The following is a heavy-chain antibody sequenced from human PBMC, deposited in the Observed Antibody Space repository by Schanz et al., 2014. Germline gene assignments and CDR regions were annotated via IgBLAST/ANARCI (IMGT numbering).Heavy chain of an antibody. J-gene: IGHJ6*02. CDR3: ARAQGVIRLYYGVDV. V-gene: IGHV3-30-3*01. Sequence: QVQLVESGGGVVQPGRSLTLSCAVSTSLFSRSVIHWVRQAPGKGLEWVAVISYDGVNTYYADSVKGRFTISRDNSKNTLYLQMNSLRSDDAAVYYCARAQGVIRLYYGVDVWGQGTTVTVS. CDR2: ISYDGVNT. CDR1: TSLFSRSV. D-gene: IGHD3-10*01.